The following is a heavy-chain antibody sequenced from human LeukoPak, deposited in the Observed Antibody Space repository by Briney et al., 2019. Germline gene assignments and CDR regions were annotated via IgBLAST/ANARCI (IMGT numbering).Heavy chain of an antibody. J-gene: IGHJ5*02. Sequence: SQTLSLTCTVSGGSISSGGYYWSWLRQHPGTGLEWIGYIYYSGSTYYNPSLKSRVTISVDTSKNQFSLKLSSVTAADTAVYYCARSGEKSSGSWFDPWGQGTLVTVSS. D-gene: IGHD6-25*01. CDR1: GGSISSGGYY. V-gene: IGHV4-31*03. CDR3: ARSGEKSSGSWFDP. CDR2: IYYSGST.